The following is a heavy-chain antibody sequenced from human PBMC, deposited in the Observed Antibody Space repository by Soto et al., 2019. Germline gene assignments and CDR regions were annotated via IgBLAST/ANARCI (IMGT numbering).Heavy chain of an antibody. CDR2: IIPIFGTA. D-gene: IGHD2-8*01. CDR3: ARGRIVHYYYYGMDV. Sequence: ASVKLSCXASGGTFSSYAISWVRQAHGQGLEWMGGIIPIFGTANYAQKFQGRVTITADESTNTAYMELSSLRSEDTAVYYCARGRIVHYYYYGMDVWGQGTTVTAP. CDR1: GGTFSSYA. J-gene: IGHJ6*02. V-gene: IGHV1-69*13.